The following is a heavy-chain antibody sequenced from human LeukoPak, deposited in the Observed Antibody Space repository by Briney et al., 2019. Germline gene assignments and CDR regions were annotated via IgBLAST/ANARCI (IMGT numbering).Heavy chain of an antibody. CDR3: AKVPDSSGYYYRYYFDY. D-gene: IGHD3-22*01. V-gene: IGHV3-30*18. J-gene: IGHJ4*02. CDR2: ISYDDSNE. Sequence: GGSLRLSCAASGFTFSNAWMSWVRQAPGKGLEWVAVISYDDSNEYFADSVKGRFTISRDNSKNTLFLQMNSLRAEDTAVYYCAKVPDSSGYYYRYYFDYWGQGTLVTVSS. CDR1: GFTFSNAW.